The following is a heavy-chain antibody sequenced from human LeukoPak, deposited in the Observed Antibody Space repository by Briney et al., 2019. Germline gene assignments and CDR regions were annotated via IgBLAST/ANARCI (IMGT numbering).Heavy chain of an antibody. CDR3: ARDVHGDYGSGWFDP. CDR1: GGTFNNSA. D-gene: IGHD4-17*01. J-gene: IGHJ5*02. Sequence: ASVKVSCKTSGGTFNNSAISWVRQAPGQGLEWLGGIMPLFGTAGYTQKFQGRVTITKDESTRTVYLELTSLTSDDTAVYYCARDVHGDYGSGWFDPWGQGTLVSVSS. CDR2: IMPLFGTA. V-gene: IGHV1-69*05.